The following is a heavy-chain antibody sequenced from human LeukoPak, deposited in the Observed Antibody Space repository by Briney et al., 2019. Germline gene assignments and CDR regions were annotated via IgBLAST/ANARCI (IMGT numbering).Heavy chain of an antibody. Sequence: PGGSLRLSCAASGFTFSRHGMHWVRQAPGKGLEWVAFIQYDESSKYYADSVKGRFTISRDNSKNTLYLQMNSLRAEDTAVYYCAKDHGDYALDYWGQGTQVTVSS. J-gene: IGHJ4*02. D-gene: IGHD4-17*01. V-gene: IGHV3-30*02. CDR1: GFTFSRHG. CDR2: IQYDESSK. CDR3: AKDHGDYALDY.